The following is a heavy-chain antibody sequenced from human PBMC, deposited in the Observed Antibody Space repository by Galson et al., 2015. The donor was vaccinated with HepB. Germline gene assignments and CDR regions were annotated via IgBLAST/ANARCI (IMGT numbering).Heavy chain of an antibody. CDR1: GFTFSNAW. D-gene: IGHD3-22*01. CDR2: IKSKTDGGTT. V-gene: IGHV3-15*01. CDR3: TTATHDSSGYYLSYFQH. Sequence: LRLSCAASGFTFSNAWMSWVRQAPGKGLEWVGRIKSKTDGGTTDYAAPVKGRFTISRDDSKNTLYLQMNSLKTEDTAVYYCTTATHDSSGYYLSYFQHWGQGTLVTVSS. J-gene: IGHJ1*01.